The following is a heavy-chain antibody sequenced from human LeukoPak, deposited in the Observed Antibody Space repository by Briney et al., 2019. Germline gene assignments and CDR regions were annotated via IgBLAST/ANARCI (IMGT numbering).Heavy chain of an antibody. D-gene: IGHD2-15*01. J-gene: IGHJ5*02. CDR2: ISSSGSTI. Sequence: GGSLRLSCAASGFTFSDYYMSWIRQAPGKGLKWVSYISSSGSTIYYADSVKGRFTISRDNSKNTLYLQMNSLRAEDTAVYYCARAAAVSGAFRDNWFDPWGQGSLVTVSS. CDR3: ARAAAVSGAFRDNWFDP. V-gene: IGHV3-11*04. CDR1: GFTFSDYY.